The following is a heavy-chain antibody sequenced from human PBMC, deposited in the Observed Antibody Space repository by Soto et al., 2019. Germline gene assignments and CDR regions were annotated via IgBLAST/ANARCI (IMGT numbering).Heavy chain of an antibody. V-gene: IGHV3-23*01. J-gene: IGHJ4*02. CDR3: AKSGPTNYFDF. Sequence: GGSLRLSCAASGFTFSTFAMNWVRQAPGKGLEWVSGITGGSGFTFYADSVKGRFTISRDDSENTLFLQMSSLRAEDTAKYYCAKSGPTNYFDFWGQGTLATVSS. D-gene: IGHD1-26*01. CDR1: GFTFSTFA. CDR2: ITGGSGFT.